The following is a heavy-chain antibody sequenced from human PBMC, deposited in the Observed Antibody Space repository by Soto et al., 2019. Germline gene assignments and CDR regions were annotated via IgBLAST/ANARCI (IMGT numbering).Heavy chain of an antibody. D-gene: IGHD3-16*01. CDR3: AKDRRAGGNSAFYFDF. Sequence: PGGSLRLSCAASGFKFSNYAMSWVRQAPGKGLEWVSLISATGCGTYYADSVKGRFTISRDKSHNTLYLQVHSLTAEDTAVYYCAKDRRAGGNSAFYFDFWGQGAQVTVSS. CDR1: GFKFSNYA. V-gene: IGHV3-23*01. J-gene: IGHJ4*02. CDR2: ISATGCGT.